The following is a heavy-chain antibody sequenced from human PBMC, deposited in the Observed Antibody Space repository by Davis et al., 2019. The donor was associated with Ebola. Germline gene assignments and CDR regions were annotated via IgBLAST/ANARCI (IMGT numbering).Heavy chain of an antibody. CDR1: GFTFSSYW. J-gene: IGHJ5*02. D-gene: IGHD3-3*01. V-gene: IGHV3-7*01. CDR3: ARDGREFLEWLFNWFDP. CDR2: IKQDGSDK. Sequence: PGGSLRLSCAASGFTFSSYWMSWVRQAPGKGLEWVANIKQDGSDKYYVDSVKGRFTISRDNAKNSLYLQMNSLRAEDTAVYYCARDGREFLEWLFNWFDPLGQGTLVTVSS.